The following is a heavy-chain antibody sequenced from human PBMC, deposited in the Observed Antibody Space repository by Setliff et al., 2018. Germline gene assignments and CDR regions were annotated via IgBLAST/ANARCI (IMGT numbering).Heavy chain of an antibody. Sequence: PSETLSLTCTVSGGSISSYYWSWIRQPPGKGLAWIGYIYNSGSTNYNPSLKSRVTISVDTSKNQISLKLTSVTAADTAVYYCARGCAAGAGYSDYYYYMDVWGKGTTVTVSS. D-gene: IGHD2-15*01. J-gene: IGHJ6*03. CDR1: GGSISSYY. CDR3: ARGCAAGAGYSDYYYYMDV. CDR2: IYNSGST. V-gene: IGHV4-59*01.